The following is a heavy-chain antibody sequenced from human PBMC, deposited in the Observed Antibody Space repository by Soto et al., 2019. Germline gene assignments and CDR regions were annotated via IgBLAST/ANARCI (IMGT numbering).Heavy chain of an antibody. CDR1: VGSFSPIY. J-gene: IGHJ5*02. Sequence: QVQLQESGPGLVKASEPLSLTCPVSVGSFSPIYWAWIRQSQGKGLEWVGYIYYGGTTSYNPSLKSRGTLSLETSKSQFSLRLTSVTASDTAVYYCARLGAYYQSLDPWGQGTLVTVSS. CDR2: IYYGGTT. V-gene: IGHV4-59*08. CDR3: ARLGAYYQSLDP. D-gene: IGHD2-21*01.